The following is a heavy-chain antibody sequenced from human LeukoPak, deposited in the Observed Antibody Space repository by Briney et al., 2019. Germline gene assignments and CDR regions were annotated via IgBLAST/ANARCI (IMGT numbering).Heavy chain of an antibody. CDR2: IIPIFGTA. V-gene: IGHV1-69*13. J-gene: IGHJ4*02. Sequence: ASVKVSCKASGGTFSSYAITWVRQAPGQGLEWMGGIIPIFGTANYAQKFQGRLTITADESTSTAYMELSSLRSEDTAVYYCARGIVGAPFDYWSQGTLVTVSS. CDR1: GGTFSSYA. CDR3: ARGIVGAPFDY. D-gene: IGHD1-26*01.